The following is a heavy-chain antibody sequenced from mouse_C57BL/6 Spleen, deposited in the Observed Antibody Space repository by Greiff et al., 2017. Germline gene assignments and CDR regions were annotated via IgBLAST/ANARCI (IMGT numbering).Heavy chain of an antibody. CDR1: GYTFTDHT. CDR3: AGWGLRRAMDY. V-gene: IGHV1-78*01. J-gene: IGHJ4*01. Sequence: QVQLKQSDAALVKPEASVQISCKVSGYTFTDHTIHWMKQRPEPRLEWLGYLYPRDGSTKYNEKFKGKATLPADKSSSTAYMQLNSLTSEDSAVYFCAGWGLRRAMDYWGQGTSVPVSS. CDR2: LYPRDGST. D-gene: IGHD2-4*01.